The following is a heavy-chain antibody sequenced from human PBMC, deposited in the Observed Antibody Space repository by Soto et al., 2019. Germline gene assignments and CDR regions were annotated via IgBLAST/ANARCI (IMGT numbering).Heavy chain of an antibody. CDR2: IYHSGST. Sequence: QVQLQESGPGLVKPSGTLSLTCAVSGGSMSSGYWWSWVRQPPGKGLEWIGEIYHSGSTNYNPSLKSRVTISVDKSKNPFSLKLSSVTAADTAVYYCARGDDPHFYYGMAVWGQGTTVTVSS. D-gene: IGHD1-1*01. V-gene: IGHV4-4*02. CDR1: GGSMSSGYW. CDR3: ARGDDPHFYYGMAV. J-gene: IGHJ6*02.